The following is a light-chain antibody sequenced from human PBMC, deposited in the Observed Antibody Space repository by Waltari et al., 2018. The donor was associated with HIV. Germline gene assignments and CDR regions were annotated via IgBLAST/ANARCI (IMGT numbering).Light chain of an antibody. CDR3: QQYDNMPLYT. J-gene: IGKJ2*01. CDR2: DAS. V-gene: IGKV1-33*01. Sequence: DIQMTQSPSSLSASLGDRVPITCQASHDISNYLNWYQQKPGKAPNLLIYDASNLQTGVPSRFSGSGSGTDFTLTISRLQPEDIATYYCQQYDNMPLYTFGQGTKLEIK. CDR1: HDISNY.